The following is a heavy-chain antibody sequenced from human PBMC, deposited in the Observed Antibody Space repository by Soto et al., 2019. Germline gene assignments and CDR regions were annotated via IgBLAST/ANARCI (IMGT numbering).Heavy chain of an antibody. D-gene: IGHD4-17*01. CDR1: GYSFTSYW. J-gene: IGHJ4*02. V-gene: IGHV5-51*01. CDR3: VRSYSGDYQYYFDY. CDR2: IYPGDSDT. Sequence: GESLKISCVGSGYSFTSYWIGWVRQMPGKGLEWMGIIYPGDSDTRYSPSFQGRVTISADKSISTAYLQWTTLKASDTAMYYCVRSYSGDYQYYFDYWGQGTLVTVSS.